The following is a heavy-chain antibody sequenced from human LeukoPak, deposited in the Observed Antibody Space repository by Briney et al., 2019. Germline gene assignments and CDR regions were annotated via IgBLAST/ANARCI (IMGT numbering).Heavy chain of an antibody. CDR1: GYSFTSYW. D-gene: IGHD3-9*01. CDR3: ARHTNQEYDILTGDGAFDI. J-gene: IGHJ3*02. Sequence: GESQKISCKGSGYSFTSYWIGWVRQMPGKGLEWMGIIYPGDSDTRYSPSFQGQVTISADKSISTAYLQWSSLKASDTAMYYCARHTNQEYDILTGDGAFDIWGQGTMVTVSS. CDR2: IYPGDSDT. V-gene: IGHV5-51*01.